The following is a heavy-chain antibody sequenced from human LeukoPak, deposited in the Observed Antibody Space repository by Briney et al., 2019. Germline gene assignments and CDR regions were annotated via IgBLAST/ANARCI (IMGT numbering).Heavy chain of an antibody. CDR2: IYYSGST. Sequence: SETLSLTCTVSGGSISSSSYYWGWIRQPPGKGLEWIGSIYYSGSTYYNPSLKSRVTISVDTSKNQFSLKLSSVTAADTAVYYCASQSYDILTGYYSYFGGGDAFDIWGQGTMVTVSS. CDR1: GGSISSSSYY. CDR3: ASQSYDILTGYYSYFGGGDAFDI. J-gene: IGHJ3*02. V-gene: IGHV4-39*01. D-gene: IGHD3-9*01.